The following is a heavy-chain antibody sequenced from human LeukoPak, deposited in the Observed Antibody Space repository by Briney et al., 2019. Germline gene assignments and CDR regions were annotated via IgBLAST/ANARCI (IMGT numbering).Heavy chain of an antibody. CDR1: GYTFTSYY. V-gene: IGHV1-46*01. D-gene: IGHD3-10*01. Sequence: GASVKVSCKASGYTFTSYYMHWVRQAPGQGLEWMGIINPSGGSTSYAQKFQGRVTMTRDTSTSTVYRELSSLRSEDTAVYYCARGRITMVRGVITWFDPWGQGTLVTVSS. J-gene: IGHJ5*02. CDR2: INPSGGST. CDR3: ARGRITMVRGVITWFDP.